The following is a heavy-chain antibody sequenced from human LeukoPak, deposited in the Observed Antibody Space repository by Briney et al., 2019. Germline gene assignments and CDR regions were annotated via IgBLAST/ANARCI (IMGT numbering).Heavy chain of an antibody. V-gene: IGHV4-38-2*02. CDR2: IYHSGST. Sequence: SETLSLTCTVSGYSISSGYYWGWIRQPPGKGLEWIGSIYHSGSTYYNPSLKSRVTISVDTSKNQFSLKLSSVTAADTAVYYCARSIRGFDPWGQGTLVTVSS. CDR1: GYSISSGYY. J-gene: IGHJ5*02. CDR3: ARSIRGFDP. D-gene: IGHD6-6*01.